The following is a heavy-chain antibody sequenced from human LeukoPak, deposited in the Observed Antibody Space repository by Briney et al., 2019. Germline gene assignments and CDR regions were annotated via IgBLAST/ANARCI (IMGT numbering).Heavy chain of an antibody. D-gene: IGHD3-22*01. V-gene: IGHV4-38-2*02. Sequence: SETLSLTCTVSGYSISSGYYWGWIRQPPGKGLEWIGEINHSGSTNYNPSLKSRVTISVDTSKNQFSLKLSSVTAADTAVYYCASAPYYYDSSGYYSFDYWGQGTLVTVSS. CDR1: GYSISSGYY. CDR3: ASAPYYYDSSGYYSFDY. J-gene: IGHJ4*02. CDR2: INHSGST.